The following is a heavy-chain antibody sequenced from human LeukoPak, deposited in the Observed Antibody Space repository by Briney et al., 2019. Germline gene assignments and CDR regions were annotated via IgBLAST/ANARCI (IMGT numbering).Heavy chain of an antibody. J-gene: IGHJ4*02. CDR1: GGSFSGYY. Sequence: SETLSLTCAVYGGSFSGYYWGWIRQPPGKGLEWIGEINHSGSTNYNPSLKSRVTISVDTSKNQFSLKLSSVTAADTAVYYCARSKYVLRYFDWAYFDYWGQGTLVTVSS. CDR2: INHSGST. D-gene: IGHD3-9*01. V-gene: IGHV4-34*01. CDR3: ARSKYVLRYFDWAYFDY.